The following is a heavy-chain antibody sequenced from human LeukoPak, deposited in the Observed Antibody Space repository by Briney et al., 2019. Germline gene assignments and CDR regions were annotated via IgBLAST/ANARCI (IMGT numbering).Heavy chain of an antibody. J-gene: IGHJ4*02. CDR1: GYTFTSYG. Sequence: ASVKVSCKAFGYTFTSYGISWVRQAPGQGLEWMGWISAYNGNTNYAQKLQGRVTMTTDTSTSTAYMELRSLRSDDTAVYYCARSRGLLWFGELSVDYWGQGTLVTVSS. V-gene: IGHV1-18*01. CDR2: ISAYNGNT. CDR3: ARSRGLLWFGELSVDY. D-gene: IGHD3-10*01.